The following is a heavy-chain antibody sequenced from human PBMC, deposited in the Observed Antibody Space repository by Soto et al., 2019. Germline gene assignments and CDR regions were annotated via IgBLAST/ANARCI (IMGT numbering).Heavy chain of an antibody. J-gene: IGHJ5*02. CDR1: GGSISSYY. CDR3: ARGVVAFGGVIVIGFWFDP. CDR2: IYYSGST. D-gene: IGHD3-16*02. V-gene: IGHV4-59*01. Sequence: ASETLSLTCTVSGGSISSYYWSWIRQPPGKGLEWIGYIYYSGSTNYNPSLKSRVTISVDTSKNQFSLKLSSVTAADTAVYYCARGVVAFGGVIVIGFWFDPWGQGTLVTVSS.